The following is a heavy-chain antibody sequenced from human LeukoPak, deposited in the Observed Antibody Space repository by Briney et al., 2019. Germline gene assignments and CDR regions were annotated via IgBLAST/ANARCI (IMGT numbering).Heavy chain of an antibody. J-gene: IGHJ6*02. Sequence: PGGSLRLSCAASGFTFSSYGMHWVRQAPGKGLEWVAVIWYDGSNKYYADSVKGRFTISRDNSKNTLYLQVNSLRAEDTAVYYCAKDRVAVAGYYYYYGMDVWGQGTTVTVSS. V-gene: IGHV3-33*06. CDR3: AKDRVAVAGYYYYYGMDV. CDR1: GFTFSSYG. D-gene: IGHD6-19*01. CDR2: IWYDGSNK.